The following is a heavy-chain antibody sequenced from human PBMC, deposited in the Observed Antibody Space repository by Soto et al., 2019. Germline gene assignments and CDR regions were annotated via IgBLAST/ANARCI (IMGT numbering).Heavy chain of an antibody. CDR2: INPNSGGT. CDR3: ARRMAVAATNAAFDI. V-gene: IGHV1-2*04. D-gene: IGHD6-19*01. CDR1: GYTFTGYY. Sequence: ASVKVSCKASGYTFTGYYMHWVRQAPGQGLEWMGWINPNSGGTNYAQKFQGWVTMTRDTSISTAYMELSRLRSDDTAVYYCARRMAVAATNAAFDIWGQGTMVTVSS. J-gene: IGHJ3*02.